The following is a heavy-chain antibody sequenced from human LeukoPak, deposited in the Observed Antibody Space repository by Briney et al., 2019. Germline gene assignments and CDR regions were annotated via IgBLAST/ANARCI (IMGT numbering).Heavy chain of an antibody. D-gene: IGHD5-24*01. V-gene: IGHV1-18*01. CDR2: ISGHQGNT. CDR1: GYIFTGYG. Sequence: ASVKVSCKASGYIFTGYGITWVRQAPGQGLEWMGWISGHQGNTKYAQNFQGRVSMTIDTSTSTVYMDLWSLRSDDTAIYFCASSHLGTITAGPFNYWGQWTLVTVSS. J-gene: IGHJ4*02. CDR3: ASSHLGTITAGPFNY.